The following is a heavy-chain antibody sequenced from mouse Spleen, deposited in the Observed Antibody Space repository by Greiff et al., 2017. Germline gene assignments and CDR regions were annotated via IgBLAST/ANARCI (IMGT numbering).Heavy chain of an antibody. CDR2: IRNKANGYTT. Sequence: EVKLVESGGGLVQPGGSLRLSCATSGFTFTDYYMSWVRQPPGKALEWLGFIRNKANGYTTEYSASVKGRFTISRDNSQSILYLQMNTLRAEDSATYYCARDFTGFAYWGQGTLVTVSA. CDR1: GFTFTDYY. J-gene: IGHJ3*01. V-gene: IGHV7-3*02. CDR3: ARDFTGFAY.